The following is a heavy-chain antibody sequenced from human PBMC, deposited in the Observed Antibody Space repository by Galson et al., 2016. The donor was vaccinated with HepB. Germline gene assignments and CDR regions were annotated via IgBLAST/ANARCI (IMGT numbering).Heavy chain of an antibody. CDR1: SVTTKRVD. J-gene: IGHJ4*02. CDR3: AHVRDGLELYFDS. CDR2: IYWDEDK. Sequence: PALVKPTQTPTLTCSFSSVTTKRVDVGWIRQPPGKALEWLALIYWDEDKRYNPSLKSRLTITRDTSKNQVVLTMTNMDPVDTATYYCAHVRDGLELYFDSWGQGTLVTVSS. D-gene: IGHD1-1*01. V-gene: IGHV2-5*02.